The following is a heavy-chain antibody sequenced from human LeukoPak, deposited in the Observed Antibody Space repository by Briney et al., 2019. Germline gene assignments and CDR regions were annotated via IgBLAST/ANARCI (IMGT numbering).Heavy chain of an antibody. V-gene: IGHV3-53*01. CDR1: GFTVSSNY. CDR2: IYSGGST. CDR3: AKDLIEMATIFWYFDL. Sequence: GGSLRLSCAASGFTVSSNYMSWVRQAPGKGLEWVSVIYSGGSTYYADSVKGRFTISRDNSKNTLYLQMNSLRAEDTAVYYCAKDLIEMATIFWYFDLWGRGTLVTVSS. J-gene: IGHJ2*01. D-gene: IGHD5-24*01.